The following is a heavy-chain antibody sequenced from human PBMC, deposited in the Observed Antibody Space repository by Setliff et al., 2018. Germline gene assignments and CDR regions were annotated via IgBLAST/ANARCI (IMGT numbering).Heavy chain of an antibody. J-gene: IGHJ3*02. V-gene: IGHV4-38-2*01. D-gene: IGHD3-22*01. CDR1: GYSISSGYF. Sequence: SETLSLTCAVSGYSISSGYFWGWIRQPPGKGLEWIGSIYHSGKTYYNPSLKSRVTISVDTSKNQFSLKLSSVTAADTAVYYCARASYYYDSSGYYGAGAFDIWGQGTMVTVSS. CDR2: IYHSGKT. CDR3: ARASYYYDSSGYYGAGAFDI.